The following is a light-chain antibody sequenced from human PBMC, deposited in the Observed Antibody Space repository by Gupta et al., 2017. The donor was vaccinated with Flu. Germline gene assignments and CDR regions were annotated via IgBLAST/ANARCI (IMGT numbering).Light chain of an antibody. J-gene: IGKJ4*01. CDR2: GVS. V-gene: IGKV3-20*01. Sequence: GTPSLAPGERATLSCRARQSVSRGSLAWYQQRPGQAPRLLIHGVSSRATGIPDRFSGSGSGTDFTLTISSLEPEDFAVYYCQQDERSPLTFGGGTKVEI. CDR1: QSVSRGS. CDR3: QQDERSPLT.